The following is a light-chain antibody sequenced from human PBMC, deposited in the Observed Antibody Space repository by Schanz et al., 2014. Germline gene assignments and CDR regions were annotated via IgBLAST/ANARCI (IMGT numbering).Light chain of an antibody. J-gene: IGLJ1*01. CDR2: DVS. CDR1: NSDVGGYNH. V-gene: IGLV2-14*01. CDR3: SSYGGSHNYV. Sequence: QSALTQPASVSGSPGQSITISCTGTNSDVGGYNHVSWYQQYPGKAPKLMIYDVSYRPSGVSNRFSGSKSGNTASLTISGLQAEDEADYYCSSYGGSHNYVFGTGTKLTVV.